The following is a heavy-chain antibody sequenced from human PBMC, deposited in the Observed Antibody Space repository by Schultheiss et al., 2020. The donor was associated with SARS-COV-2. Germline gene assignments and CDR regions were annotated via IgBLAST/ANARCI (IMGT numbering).Heavy chain of an antibody. Sequence: SETLSLTCTVSGGSISSGDSYWSWIRQPPGKGLEWIGYIYYSGSTHYNPSLKSRVTISVDTSKNQFSLKLSSVTAADTAVYYCAIYGSGSHHDAFDIWGQGTMVTVSS. D-gene: IGHD3-10*01. V-gene: IGHV4-30-4*01. CDR1: GGSISSGDSY. J-gene: IGHJ3*02. CDR2: IYYSGST. CDR3: AIYGSGSHHDAFDI.